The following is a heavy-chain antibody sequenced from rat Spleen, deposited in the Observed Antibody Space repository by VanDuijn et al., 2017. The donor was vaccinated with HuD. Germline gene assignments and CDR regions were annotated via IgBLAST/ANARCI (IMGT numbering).Heavy chain of an antibody. CDR1: GFTFSDYY. CDR3: TKPGGLYVMDA. Sequence: EVQLVESDGGLVQPGRSLKLSCAASGFTFSDYYMAWVRQGPTQGLEWVASVSYEGSSTYYGDSVKGRFTISRDNTNSTLYLQMNSLRSEDTATYYCTKPGGLYVMDAWGQGASVTVSS. CDR2: VSYEGSST. J-gene: IGHJ4*01. D-gene: IGHD1-4*01. V-gene: IGHV5-22*01.